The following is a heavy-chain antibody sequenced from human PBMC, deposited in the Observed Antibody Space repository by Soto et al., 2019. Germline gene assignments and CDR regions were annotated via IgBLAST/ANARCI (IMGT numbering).Heavy chain of an antibody. J-gene: IGHJ1*01. V-gene: IGHV3-30*18. CDR2: ISYDGSKT. D-gene: IGHD2-2*01. CDR3: AKDRQGYCISSSCYYLH. Sequence: QVQLVESGGGVVQPGRSLRLSCAASGFTFNTYGMHWVRQAPGKGLEWVAIISYDGSKTNYADSVKGRFTVSRDNSKNTLYLQMNSLRAEDTAVYYCAKDRQGYCISSSCYYLHWGQGTLVTVSS. CDR1: GFTFNTYG.